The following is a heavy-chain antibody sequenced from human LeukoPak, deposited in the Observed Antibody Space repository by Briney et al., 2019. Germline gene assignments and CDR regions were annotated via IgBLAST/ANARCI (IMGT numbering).Heavy chain of an antibody. V-gene: IGHV3-49*04. CDR3: TSGSASGTGSGY. CDR1: GFILGDYV. J-gene: IGHJ4*02. CDR2: IRSKRYGGTT. Sequence: GGSLRLSCTTSGFILGDYVMSWVRQAPGKGVEGVGFIRSKRYGGTTEYAASVKGRFTISRDDSKSIAYLQMNSLKTEDTAVYYCTSGSASGTGSGYWGQGTLVTVSS. D-gene: IGHD6-13*01.